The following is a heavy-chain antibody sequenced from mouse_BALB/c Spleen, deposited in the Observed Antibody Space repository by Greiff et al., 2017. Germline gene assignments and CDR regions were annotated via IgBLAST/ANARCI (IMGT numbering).Heavy chain of an antibody. V-gene: IGHV1-67*01. CDR2: ISTYYGNT. CDR3: AREEVNYGYFDV. CDR1: GYTFTDYA. Sequence: QVQLQQSGPELVRPGVSVKISCKGSGYTFTDYAMHWVKQSHAKSLEWIGVISTYYGNTNYNQKFKGKATMTVDNATSTAYMELARLTSEDSAIYYCAREEVNYGYFDVWGAGTTVTVSS. J-gene: IGHJ1*01. D-gene: IGHD2-2*01.